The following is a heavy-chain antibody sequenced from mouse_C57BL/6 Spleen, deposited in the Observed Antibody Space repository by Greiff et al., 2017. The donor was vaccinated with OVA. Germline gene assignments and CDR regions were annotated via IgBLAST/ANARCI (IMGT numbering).Heavy chain of an antibody. CDR3: AREGGSTVVAGDYAMDY. J-gene: IGHJ4*01. CDR2: IYPRSGNT. V-gene: IGHV1-81*01. CDR1: GYTFTSSG. D-gene: IGHD1-1*01. Sequence: QVHVKQSGAELARPGASVKLSCKASGYTFTSSGISWVKQRTGQGLEWIGEIYPRSGNTYYNEKFKGKATLTADKSSSTAYMELRSLTSEDSAVYFCAREGGSTVVAGDYAMDYWGQGTSVTVSS.